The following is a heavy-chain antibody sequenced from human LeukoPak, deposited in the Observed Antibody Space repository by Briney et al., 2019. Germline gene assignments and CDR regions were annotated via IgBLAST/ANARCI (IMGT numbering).Heavy chain of an antibody. CDR3: ARDHGYSGTYSWFDP. Sequence: SETLSLTCAVYGGSFSGYYWSWLRQPPGKGLEWIGEINHSGSTNYNPSLKSRVTISVDTSKNQFSLKLSSVTAADTAVYYCARDHGYSGTYSWFDPWGQGTLVTVSS. V-gene: IGHV4-34*01. D-gene: IGHD1-26*01. CDR2: INHSGST. CDR1: GGSFSGYY. J-gene: IGHJ5*02.